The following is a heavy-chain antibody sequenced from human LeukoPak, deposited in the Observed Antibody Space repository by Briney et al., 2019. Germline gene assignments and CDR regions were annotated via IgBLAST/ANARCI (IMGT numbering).Heavy chain of an antibody. D-gene: IGHD1-1*01. J-gene: IGHJ4*02. CDR1: GFTFSSYA. CDR3: AKEATGTTSVTSAFDY. Sequence: GGSLRLSCAASGFTFSSYAMSWVRQAPGKGLEWVSTMSGSGGNTYYADSLKGRFTISRDNSKNTLFLQMNSLTAEDTAVYDGAKEATGTTSVTSAFDYWGQGILVTVSS. CDR2: MSGSGGNT. V-gene: IGHV3-23*01.